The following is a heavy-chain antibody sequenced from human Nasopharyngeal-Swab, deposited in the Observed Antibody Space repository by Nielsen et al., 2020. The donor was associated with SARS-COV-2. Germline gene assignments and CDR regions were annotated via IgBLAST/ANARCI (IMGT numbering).Heavy chain of an antibody. Sequence: GESLKISCAASGLIFSASAIHWVRQPSGKGPEWVGRLGDKDHNYATTYGTSVQGRFTISRDDSKNPAFLQMDSLKTEDTALYYCTTDFYFDYWGQGTLVTVSS. J-gene: IGHJ4*02. CDR3: TTDFYFDY. V-gene: IGHV3-73*01. CDR1: GLIFSASA. CDR2: LGDKDHNYAT.